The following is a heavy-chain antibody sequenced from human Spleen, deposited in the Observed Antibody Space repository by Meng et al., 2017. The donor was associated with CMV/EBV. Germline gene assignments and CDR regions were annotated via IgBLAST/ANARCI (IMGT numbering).Heavy chain of an antibody. CDR1: GFTFGSYD. Sequence: VGRLGSGGGMVRQGGVLRLSCAGSGFTFGSYDMSWVRQAPGKGLEWVSAISGSGGRTYYAASVKGRFTISRDNSKNTLYLQMNSLRAEDTAVYYCAKGGGGHNWGQGTLVTVSS. V-gene: IGHV3-23*01. CDR3: AKGGGGHN. D-gene: IGHD3-16*01. J-gene: IGHJ4*02. CDR2: ISGSGGRT.